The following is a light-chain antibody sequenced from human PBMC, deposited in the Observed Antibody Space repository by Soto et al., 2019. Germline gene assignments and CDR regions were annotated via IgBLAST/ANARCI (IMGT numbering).Light chain of an antibody. J-gene: IGKJ1*01. CDR3: QQYSNSVT. Sequence: NISPWLAWYQQKPGKAPKLLIYGASSLEGGVPSRFSGSGSGTDFTLTISSLQPDDFATYYCQQYSNSVTFGQGTKVDIK. V-gene: IGKV1-5*01. CDR1: NISPW. CDR2: GAS.